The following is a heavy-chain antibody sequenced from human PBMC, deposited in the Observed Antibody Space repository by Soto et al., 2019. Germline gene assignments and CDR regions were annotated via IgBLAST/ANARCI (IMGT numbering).Heavy chain of an antibody. D-gene: IGHD6-19*01. CDR2: TYYRSKWYN. Sequence: PSQTLALTCAISGDSVSSNSAAWNWIRQSPSRGLEWLGRTYYRSKWYNDYAVSVKSRITINPDTSKNQFSLQLNSVTPEDTAVYYCARQPHEQWPITHHFDYWGQGTLVTVSS. J-gene: IGHJ4*02. CDR3: ARQPHEQWPITHHFDY. CDR1: GDSVSSNSAA. V-gene: IGHV6-1*01.